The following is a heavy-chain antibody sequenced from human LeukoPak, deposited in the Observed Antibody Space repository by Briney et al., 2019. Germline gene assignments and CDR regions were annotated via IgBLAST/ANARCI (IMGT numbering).Heavy chain of an antibody. Sequence: GGSLRLSCAASGFTFSSYWMHWVRQAPGKGLVWVSRINSDGSSTSYADSVKGRFTISRDNAKNTLYLQMNSLRAEDTAVYYCARDGGYRYCSSTSCPYLPPDYYYYYGMDVWGQGTTVTVSS. CDR3: ARDGGYRYCSSTSCPYLPPDYYYYYGMDV. J-gene: IGHJ6*02. D-gene: IGHD2-2*01. CDR1: GFTFSSYW. CDR2: INSDGSST. V-gene: IGHV3-74*01.